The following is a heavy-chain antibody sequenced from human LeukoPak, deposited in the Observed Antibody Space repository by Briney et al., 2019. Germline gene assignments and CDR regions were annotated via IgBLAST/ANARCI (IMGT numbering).Heavy chain of an antibody. V-gene: IGHV3-23*01. CDR2: ISGSGGTT. CDR1: GFTFSSYA. D-gene: IGHD7-27*01. J-gene: IGHJ4*02. Sequence: GGSLRLSCAASGFTFSSYAMSWVRQAPGKGLEWVSAISGSGGTTYYADSVKGRFTISRDNSKNTLYLQMNSLRAEDTAVYYCAKAGWALTGEPHYFDYWGQGTLVTVSS. CDR3: AKAGWALTGEPHYFDY.